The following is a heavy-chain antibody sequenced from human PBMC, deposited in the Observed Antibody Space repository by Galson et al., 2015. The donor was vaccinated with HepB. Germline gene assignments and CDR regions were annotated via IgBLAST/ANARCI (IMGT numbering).Heavy chain of an antibody. D-gene: IGHD3-10*01. CDR3: AKSAIYGSGSYYDY. J-gene: IGHJ4*02. V-gene: IGHV3-30*18. Sequence: SLRLSCAASGFTFSSYGMHWVRQAPGKGLEWVAVISYDGSNKYFADSVKGRFTISRDNSKNTLYLQMNSLRAEDTAVYYCAKSAIYGSGSYYDYWGQGTLVTVSS. CDR2: ISYDGSNK. CDR1: GFTFSSYG.